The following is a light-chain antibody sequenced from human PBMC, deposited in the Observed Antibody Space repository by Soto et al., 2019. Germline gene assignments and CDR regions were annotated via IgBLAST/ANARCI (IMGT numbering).Light chain of an antibody. Sequence: QSVLTQPPSVSGAPGQRVTISCTGSGSNIGAHYDVHWYQQVPGTAPKLVIYASTNRPSGVPDRFSGSKSGTSASLAITGLQAEDEAVYYCQSFDNTLTGVVSGEGTKLTVL. J-gene: IGLJ2*01. CDR1: GSNIGAHYD. CDR2: AST. V-gene: IGLV1-40*01. CDR3: QSFDNTLTGVV.